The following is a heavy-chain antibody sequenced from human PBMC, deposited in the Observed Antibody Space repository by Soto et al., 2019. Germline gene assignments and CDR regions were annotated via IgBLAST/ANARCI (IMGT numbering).Heavy chain of an antibody. V-gene: IGHV3-23*01. J-gene: IGHJ4*02. Sequence: PGGSLRLSCAASGFTFSSYAMSWVRQAPGKGLEWVSAISGSGGSTYYADSVKGRFTISRDNSKNTLYLQMNSLRAEDTAVYYCAKARGRVTTVPLFYWGQGTLVTVSS. CDR3: AKARGRVTTVPLFY. CDR2: ISGSGGST. D-gene: IGHD4-17*01. CDR1: GFTFSSYA.